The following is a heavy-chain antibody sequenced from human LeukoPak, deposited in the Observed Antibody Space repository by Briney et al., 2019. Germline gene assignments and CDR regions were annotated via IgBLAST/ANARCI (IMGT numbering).Heavy chain of an antibody. CDR2: INRDGSST. D-gene: IGHD5-18*01. CDR3: TRGGGYSYGSFDY. J-gene: IGHJ4*02. V-gene: IGHV3-74*01. Sequence: SGGSLRLSCAASGFTVSSNYMSWVRQAPGKGLVWVSRINRDGSSTSYADSVKGRFTISRDNAKNTLYLQMNSLRAEDTAVYYCTRGGGYSYGSFDYWGQGTLVTVSS. CDR1: GFTVSSNY.